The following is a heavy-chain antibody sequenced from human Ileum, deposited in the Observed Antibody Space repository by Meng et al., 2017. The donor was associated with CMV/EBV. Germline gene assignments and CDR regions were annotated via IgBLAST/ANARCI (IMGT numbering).Heavy chain of an antibody. CDR1: GEALNGFF. CDR2: VNNRGRT. Sequence: VGLQLWRAGLLNPSEPLSLACAVSGEALNGFFSSWIRQPPGRGLEWIGEVNNRGRTNYNPSLKSRLTISIDTSKRQLSLMVTSVTAADSAIYYCASGRLQFTPSALQHWGPGTLVTVSS. D-gene: IGHD5-24*01. V-gene: IGHV4-34*02. J-gene: IGHJ1*01. CDR3: ASGRLQFTPSALQH.